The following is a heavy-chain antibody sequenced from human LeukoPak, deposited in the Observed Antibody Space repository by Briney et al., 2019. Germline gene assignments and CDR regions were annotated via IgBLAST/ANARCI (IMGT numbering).Heavy chain of an antibody. Sequence: SETLSLTCAVYGGSFSGYYWSWIRQPPGKGLEWIGSIYYSGSTNYNPSLKSRVTIPVDTSKNQFSLKLSSVTAADTAVYYCARQSRGYFDYWGQGTLVTVSS. J-gene: IGHJ4*02. CDR1: GGSFSGYY. CDR3: ARQSRGYFDY. V-gene: IGHV4-34*01. CDR2: IYYSGST.